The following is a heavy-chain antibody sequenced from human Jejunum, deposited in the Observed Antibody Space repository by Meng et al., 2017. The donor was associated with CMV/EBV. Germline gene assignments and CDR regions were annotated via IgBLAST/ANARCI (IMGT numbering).Heavy chain of an antibody. J-gene: IGHJ5*01. CDR3: ASDITGNTYAYDS. Sequence: SGGPLSSYVISWVRQAPGQGLEWMGRIIPIIGRPHHAQRFQDRVSITADKATSTVYMELKTLTSEDTAVYFCASDITGNTYAYDSWGQGTLVTVSS. CDR2: IIPIIGRP. D-gene: IGHD1-20*01. V-gene: IGHV1-69*04. CDR1: GGPLSSYV.